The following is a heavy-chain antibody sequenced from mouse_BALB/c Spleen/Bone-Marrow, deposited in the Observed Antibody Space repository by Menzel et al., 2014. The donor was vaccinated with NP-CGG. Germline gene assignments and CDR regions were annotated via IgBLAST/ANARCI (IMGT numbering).Heavy chain of an antibody. J-gene: IGHJ3*01. V-gene: IGHV14-3*02. CDR1: GFNIKDTY. CDR3: AGDGAY. Sequence: VQLQQSGAELVKPGASVKLSCTASGFNIKDTYMRWVKQRPEQGLEWIGRIDPANGNTKYDPKFQGKATITADTSSNTAYLQLSSLTSEDTAVYYCAGDGAYWGQGTLVTVSA. D-gene: IGHD3-3*01. CDR2: IDPANGNT.